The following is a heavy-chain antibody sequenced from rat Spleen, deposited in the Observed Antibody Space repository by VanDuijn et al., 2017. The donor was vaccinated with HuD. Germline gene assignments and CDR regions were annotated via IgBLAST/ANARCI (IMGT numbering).Heavy chain of an antibody. CDR1: GFTFSDYN. CDR2: ISYDGSST. V-gene: IGHV5-7*01. D-gene: IGHD1-2*01. CDR3: ARPGGYFYSTYMGFVY. J-gene: IGHJ3*01. Sequence: EVQLVESGGALVQPGRSLKLSCAASGFTFSDYNMAWVRQAPKKGLEWVASISYDGSSTYYRDSLKGRLTISRDNAKNTLYLQMDSLRSEDTATYYCARPGGYFYSTYMGFVYWGQGTLVTVSS.